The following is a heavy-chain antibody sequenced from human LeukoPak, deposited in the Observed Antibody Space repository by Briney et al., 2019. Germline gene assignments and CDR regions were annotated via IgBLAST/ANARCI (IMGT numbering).Heavy chain of an antibody. D-gene: IGHD2-15*01. J-gene: IGHJ4*02. CDR3: AREGCSGGSCYTDY. CDR2: MSYEGTNK. V-gene: IGHV3-30*03. Sequence: PGGSLRLSCAASGFTFSDYGMHWVRQAPGKGLEWVAVMSYEGTNKYYADSVKGRFTISRDNSKNTLYLQMNSLRAEDTAVYYCAREGCSGGSCYTDYWGQGTLVTVSS. CDR1: GFTFSDYG.